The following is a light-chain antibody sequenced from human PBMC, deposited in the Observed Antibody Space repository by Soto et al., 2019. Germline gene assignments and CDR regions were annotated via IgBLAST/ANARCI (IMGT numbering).Light chain of an antibody. V-gene: IGKV1-5*03. CDR3: QQYDYYPYT. Sequence: DIQMTQSPSTLSAYVGDRVTITCRASQSISSWLAWYQQKPGEAPKILIYKASSLESGVPSRFSGSGSGTEFTLTISSLQPDDCATYYCQQYDYYPYTFGQGTKLEIK. J-gene: IGKJ2*01. CDR2: KAS. CDR1: QSISSW.